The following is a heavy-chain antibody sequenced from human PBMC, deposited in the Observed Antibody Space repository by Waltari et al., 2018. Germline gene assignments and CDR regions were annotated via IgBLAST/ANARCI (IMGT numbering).Heavy chain of an antibody. D-gene: IGHD3-3*01. CDR2: ITPVLGIA. J-gene: IGHJ6*03. CDR1: GGTFSSYT. CDR3: ARHLLEWSNYYMDV. Sequence: QVQLVQSGAEVKKPGSSVKVSCKASGGTFSSYTISWVRQAPGQGLEWMGRITPVLGIANYTQKFQARVTITADKSTTTAYMGLSSLRSEDTAVYYCARHLLEWSNYYMDVWGKGTTVTVSS. V-gene: IGHV1-69*02.